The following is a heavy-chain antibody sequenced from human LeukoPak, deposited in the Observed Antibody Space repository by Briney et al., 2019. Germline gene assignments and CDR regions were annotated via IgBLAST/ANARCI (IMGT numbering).Heavy chain of an antibody. V-gene: IGHV3-23*01. CDR1: GITLSNYG. CDR3: AKFIY. J-gene: IGHJ4*02. CDR2: ISDSGGRT. Sequence: GGSLRLSCAVSGITLSNYGMSWVRQAPGKGLEWVAGISDSGGRTNYADSVKGRFTISRDNPKNTLYLQMNSLRAEDTAVYYCAKFIYWGQGTLVTVSS. D-gene: IGHD3-10*01.